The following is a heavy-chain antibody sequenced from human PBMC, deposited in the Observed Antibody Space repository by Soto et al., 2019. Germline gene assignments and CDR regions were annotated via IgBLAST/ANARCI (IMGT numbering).Heavy chain of an antibody. V-gene: IGHV4-59*12. CDR3: ARDNLVGHSYGNQIHALDN. J-gene: IGHJ3*02. CDR2: IYYTGTT. Sequence: SETLSLTCTVSGGSISSYYWSWIRQPPGKGLEWIGYIYYTGTTNYNPSLKSRVTISVDTSKNQVSLKLSSVTAADTAVYYCARDNLVGHSYGNQIHALDNWGQGTKVTVSS. D-gene: IGHD5-18*01. CDR1: GGSISSYY.